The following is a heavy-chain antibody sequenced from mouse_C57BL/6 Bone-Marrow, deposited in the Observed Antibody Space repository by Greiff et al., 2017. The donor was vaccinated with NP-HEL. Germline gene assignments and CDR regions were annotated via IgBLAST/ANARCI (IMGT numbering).Heavy chain of an antibody. CDR1: GYEFSSSW. J-gene: IGHJ2*01. CDR2: IYPGDGGT. V-gene: IGHV1-82*01. Sequence: QVQLQQSGPELVTPGASVKISCKASGYEFSSSWRNWVKQRPGKGLERIGRIYPGDGGTNYNGKFKGKATLTASNSSSPAYLPLSSLTAADAVVYVCARRDWGLNYWGQGTTLTV. D-gene: IGHD3-1*01. CDR3: ARRDWGLNY.